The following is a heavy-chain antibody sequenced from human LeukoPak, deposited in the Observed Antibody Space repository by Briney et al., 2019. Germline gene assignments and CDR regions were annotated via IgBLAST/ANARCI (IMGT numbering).Heavy chain of an antibody. J-gene: IGHJ5*02. CDR3: TRDRALSDNRWSLDP. CDR2: IGSDGRYK. D-gene: IGHD4-23*01. V-gene: IGHV3-33*01. Sequence: GRSLRLSCAASGFIFSTYGMHWVPQAPGKGLEWMAAIGSDGRYKYYADSVRGRFTISRDNSKNTLDLHMNSLSTEDTAVYYCTRDRALSDNRWSLDPWGQGTLVTVSS. CDR1: GFIFSTYG.